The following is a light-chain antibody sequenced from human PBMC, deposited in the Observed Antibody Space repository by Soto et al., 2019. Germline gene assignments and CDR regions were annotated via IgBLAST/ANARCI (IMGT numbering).Light chain of an antibody. CDR2: DNN. CDR3: GTWDSSLSAGV. CDR1: SSNIGNNY. V-gene: IGLV1-51*01. J-gene: IGLJ2*01. Sequence: QSVLTQPPSVSAAPGQKVTISFSGSSSNIGNNYVSWYQQLPGTAPKLLIYDNNKRPSGIPHRFSGSKSGTSATLGITGLQTGDEADYYCGTWDSSLSAGVFGGGTKLTVL.